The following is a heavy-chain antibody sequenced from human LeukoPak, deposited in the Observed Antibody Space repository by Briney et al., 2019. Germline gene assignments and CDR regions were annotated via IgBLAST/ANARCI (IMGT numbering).Heavy chain of an antibody. CDR3: AKVPTRYYYDSSGFNWFDP. D-gene: IGHD3-22*01. V-gene: IGHV3-23*01. Sequence: GASLRLSCAASGFTFSSYAMSWVRQAPGKGLEWVSAISGSGGSTYYADSVKGRFTISRDNSKNTLYLQMNSLRAGDTAVYYCAKVPTRYYYDSSGFNWFDPWGQGTLVTVSS. CDR2: ISGSGGST. J-gene: IGHJ5*02. CDR1: GFTFSSYA.